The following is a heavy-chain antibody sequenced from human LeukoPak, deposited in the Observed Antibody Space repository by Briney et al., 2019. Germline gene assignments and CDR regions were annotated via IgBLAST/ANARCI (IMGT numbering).Heavy chain of an antibody. CDR1: GYTFTSYY. CDR2: VYPNSGDT. V-gene: IGHV1-2*02. J-gene: IGHJ5*02. CDR3: TRENNWFDA. Sequence: AAVNVSCKASGYTFTSYYLHWVRQAPGHGLEWMGWVYPNSGDTNYAQKFQGRVILTGDTSISTAYMELSRLTSDDTAVYYCTRENNWFDAWGQGTLVTVSS.